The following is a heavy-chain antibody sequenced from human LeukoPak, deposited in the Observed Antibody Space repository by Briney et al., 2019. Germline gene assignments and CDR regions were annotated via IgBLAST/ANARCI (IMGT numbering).Heavy chain of an antibody. V-gene: IGHV3-23*01. D-gene: IGHD5-18*01. CDR1: GFTFGNYA. Sequence: GGSLRLSCAASGFTFGNYAMNWFRQAPGKGLEWVSGLSGSGKTTYYADSVKGRLAISRDNSENTLYLQMNSLRADDTALYYCAKDSRGYTYGLIDYWGQGTLVTVSS. J-gene: IGHJ4*02. CDR3: AKDSRGYTYGLIDY. CDR2: LSGSGKTT.